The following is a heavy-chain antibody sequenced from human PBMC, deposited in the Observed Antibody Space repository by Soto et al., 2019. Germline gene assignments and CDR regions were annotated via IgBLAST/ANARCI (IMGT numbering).Heavy chain of an antibody. CDR3: ARAECSSTSCYTMRYYYYGMDV. Sequence: GASVKVSCKASGGTFSSYAISWVRQAPGQGLEWMGGIIPIFGTANYAQKLQGRVTITADESTSTAYMELSSLRSEDTAVYYCARAECSSTSCYTMRYYYYGMDVWGQGTTVTVSS. CDR2: IIPIFGTA. CDR1: GGTFSSYA. V-gene: IGHV1-69*13. D-gene: IGHD2-2*02. J-gene: IGHJ6*02.